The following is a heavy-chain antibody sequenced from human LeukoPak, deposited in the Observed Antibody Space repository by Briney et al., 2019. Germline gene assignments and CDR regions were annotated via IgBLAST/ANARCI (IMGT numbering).Heavy chain of an antibody. V-gene: IGHV3-23*01. Sequence: GGSLRPSCAASGFTFSSYAMSWVRQAPGKGLEWVSAISGSGGSTYYADSVKGRFTISRDNSKNTLYLQMNSLRAEDTAVYYCAKSWSGSWYYYFDYWGQGTLVTVSS. CDR2: ISGSGGST. CDR1: GFTFSSYA. J-gene: IGHJ4*02. D-gene: IGHD2-15*01. CDR3: AKSWSGSWYYYFDY.